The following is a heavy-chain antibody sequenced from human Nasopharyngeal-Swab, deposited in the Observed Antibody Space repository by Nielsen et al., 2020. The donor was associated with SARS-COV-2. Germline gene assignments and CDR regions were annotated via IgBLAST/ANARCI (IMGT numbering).Heavy chain of an antibody. J-gene: IGHJ4*02. V-gene: IGHV3-74*01. Sequence: GRQAPGKGLVWVSRIKSDGSGASYADSVKDRFTISRDNAKNTLYLQMNSLRAEDTAVYFCARDWGIPEMVYDYWGQGTLVTVSS. D-gene: IGHD3-16*01. CDR3: ARDWGIPEMVYDY. CDR2: IKSDGSGA.